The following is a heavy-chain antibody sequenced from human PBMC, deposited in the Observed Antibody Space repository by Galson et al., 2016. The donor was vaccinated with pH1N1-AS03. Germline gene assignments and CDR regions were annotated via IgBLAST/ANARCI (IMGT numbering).Heavy chain of an antibody. CDR1: GFTFSNSW. Sequence: LRLSCAASGFTFSNSWMAWVRQAPGKGLEWIGTISHSGNTYYNPSLKSRVTMSVDTSKNQFSLKLSSVTAADAAVYYCARFSGSYQFDYWGQGTLVTVSS. J-gene: IGHJ4*02. CDR3: ARFSGSYQFDY. V-gene: IGHV4-38-2*01. CDR2: ISHSGNT. D-gene: IGHD1-26*01.